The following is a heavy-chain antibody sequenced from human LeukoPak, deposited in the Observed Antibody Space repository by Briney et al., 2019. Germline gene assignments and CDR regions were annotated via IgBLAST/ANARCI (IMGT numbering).Heavy chain of an antibody. V-gene: IGHV3-66*02. CDR2: IYSGGST. CDR1: GFTIRVNC. Sequence: PGGSLRLCCAASGFTIRVNCMRGAGEGPGRGLERDSVIYSGGSTYYADSVTGRFTTSRDNAKNTLYLQMSSLRAEDTAVYYCARERGGGDYYLEYWGQGTLVTVSS. J-gene: IGHJ4*02. CDR3: ARERGGGDYYLEY. D-gene: IGHD3-10*01.